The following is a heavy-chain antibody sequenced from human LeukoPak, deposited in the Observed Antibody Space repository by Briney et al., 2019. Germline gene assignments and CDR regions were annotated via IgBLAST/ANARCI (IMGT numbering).Heavy chain of an antibody. Sequence: PSETLSLTCAVYGGSFSGYYWSWIRQPPGKGLEWIGEINHSGSTNYNPSLKSRVTISVDTSKNQFSLKLSSVTAADTAVYYCARLLDYGARNFDHWGQGTLVTVSS. J-gene: IGHJ4*02. CDR3: ARLLDYGARNFDH. V-gene: IGHV4-34*01. CDR2: INHSGST. CDR1: GGSFSGYY. D-gene: IGHD4-17*01.